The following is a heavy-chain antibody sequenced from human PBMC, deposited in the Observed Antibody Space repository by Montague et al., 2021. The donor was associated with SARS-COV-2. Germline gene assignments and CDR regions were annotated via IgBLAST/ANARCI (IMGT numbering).Heavy chain of an antibody. V-gene: IGHV3-21*01. J-gene: IGHJ4*02. CDR2: ISSSSSYI. Sequence: SLRLSCAASGFTFSSYSMNWVRQAPGKGLEWVSSISSSSSYIYYADSVKGRFTISRDNAKNSLYLQMNSLRAEDTAVYYCARSWGDITIFGVVIILTAGASDYWGQGTLVTVSS. CDR3: ARSWGDITIFGVVIILTAGASDY. D-gene: IGHD3-3*01. CDR1: GFTFSSYS.